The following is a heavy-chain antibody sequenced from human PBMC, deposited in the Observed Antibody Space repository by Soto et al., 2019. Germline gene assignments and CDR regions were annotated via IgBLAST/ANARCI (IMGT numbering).Heavy chain of an antibody. CDR1: GFTFSSYA. CDR2: ISGSGGST. Sequence: EVQLLESGGCLVQPGGSLRLSCAASGFTFSSYAMSWVRQAPGKGLEWVSGISGSGGSTYYADSVKGRFTISRDNSKNTLYLQTNSLRAEATAVYYCAKERGYNYGYDAMDVWGQGTTVTVSS. CDR3: AKERGYNYGYDAMDV. D-gene: IGHD5-18*01. V-gene: IGHV3-23*01. J-gene: IGHJ6*02.